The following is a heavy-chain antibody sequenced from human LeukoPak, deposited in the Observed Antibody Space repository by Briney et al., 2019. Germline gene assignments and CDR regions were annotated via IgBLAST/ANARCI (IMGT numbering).Heavy chain of an antibody. CDR3: ARDVRSGYSFDY. CDR1: GFTVSSNY. CDR2: IYSGGST. Sequence: GGSLRLSCAASGFTVSSNYMSWVRQAPGKGLEWVPVIYSGGSTYYADSVKGRFTISRDNSKNTLYLQMNSLRAEDTAVYYCARDVRSGYSFDYWGQGTLVTVSS. D-gene: IGHD3-22*01. V-gene: IGHV3-53*01. J-gene: IGHJ4*02.